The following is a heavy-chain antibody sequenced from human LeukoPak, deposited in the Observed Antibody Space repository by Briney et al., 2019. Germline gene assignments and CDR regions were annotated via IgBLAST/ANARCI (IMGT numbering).Heavy chain of an antibody. CDR1: GLTFSTYW. D-gene: IGHD3-10*01. J-gene: IGHJ4*02. CDR2: IKEHGREK. Sequence: GGSLRLSCIASGLTFSTYWMSWVRQAPGKGLEWVANIKEHGREKYYVDSVKGRFTISRDNVKNSLYLQMSSLRAEDTAVYYCTSRPLLSYYGSGRTRSDYWGQGTLVTVSS. V-gene: IGHV3-7*01. CDR3: TSRPLLSYYGSGRTRSDY.